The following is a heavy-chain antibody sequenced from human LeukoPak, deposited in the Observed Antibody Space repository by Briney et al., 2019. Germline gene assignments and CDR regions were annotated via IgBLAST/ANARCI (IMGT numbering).Heavy chain of an antibody. CDR1: GGSISSYY. V-gene: IGHV4-59*01. Sequence: LETLSLTCTVSGGSISSYYWSWIRQPPGKGLEWIGYIYYSGSTNYNPSLKSRVTISVDTSKNQFSLKLSSVTAADTAVYYCARDGPYYYGSGSYLWGQGTLVTVSS. J-gene: IGHJ4*02. CDR2: IYYSGST. D-gene: IGHD3-10*01. CDR3: ARDGPYYYGSGSYL.